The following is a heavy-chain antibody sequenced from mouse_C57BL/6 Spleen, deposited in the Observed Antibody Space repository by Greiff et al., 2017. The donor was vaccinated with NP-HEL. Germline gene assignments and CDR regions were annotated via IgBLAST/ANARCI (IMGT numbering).Heavy chain of an antibody. CDR1: GYTFTSYW. CDR2: IDPNSGGT. D-gene: IGHD1-1*01. V-gene: IGHV1-72*01. J-gene: IGHJ2*01. Sequence: QVQLQQPGAELVKPGASVKLSCKASGYTFTSYWMHWVKQRPGRGLEWIGRIDPNSGGTKYNEKFKSKATLTVDKPSSTAYMQLSSQTSEDSAVYYCARDYYGSSLRGFFDYWGQGTTLTVSS. CDR3: ARDYYGSSLRGFFDY.